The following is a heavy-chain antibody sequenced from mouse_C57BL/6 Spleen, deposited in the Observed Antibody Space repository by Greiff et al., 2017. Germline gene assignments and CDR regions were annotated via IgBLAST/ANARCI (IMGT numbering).Heavy chain of an antibody. CDR1: GYTFTSYW. CDR2: IDPSDSET. V-gene: IGHV1-52*01. J-gene: IGHJ3*01. CDR3: ARKGTAQAFAY. Sequence: QVQLQQPGAELVRPGSSVKLSCKASGYTFTSYWMHWVKQRPIQGLEWIGNIDPSDSETHYNQKFKDKATWTVDKSSSTAYMELSSLTSEDSAVYYCARKGTAQAFAYWGQGTLVTVSA. D-gene: IGHD3-2*02.